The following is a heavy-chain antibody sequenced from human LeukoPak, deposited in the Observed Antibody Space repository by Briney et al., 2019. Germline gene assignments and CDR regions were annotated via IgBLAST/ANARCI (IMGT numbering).Heavy chain of an antibody. CDR2: ISGSGGST. CDR1: GFTFSIHA. Sequence: GGSLRLSCAASGFTFSIHAMSWVRQAPGKGLEWVSAISGSGGSTYYADSVKGRFTISRDNSKNTLYLQMNSLRAEDTAVYYCAKDRSGSYPPYYFDYWGQGTLVTVSS. D-gene: IGHD1-26*01. J-gene: IGHJ4*02. CDR3: AKDRSGSYPPYYFDY. V-gene: IGHV3-23*01.